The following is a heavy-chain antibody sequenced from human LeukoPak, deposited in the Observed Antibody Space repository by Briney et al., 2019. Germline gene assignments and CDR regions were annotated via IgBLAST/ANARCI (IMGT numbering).Heavy chain of an antibody. D-gene: IGHD3-3*01. J-gene: IGHJ6*03. CDR2: INHSGST. Sequence: PSETLSLTCAVYGGSFSDYSWSWIRQPPGKGLEWIGEINHSGSTNYNPSLKSRVTISVDTSKNQFSLKLSSVTAADTAVYYCAREYRISAYDFWSGYYYYYYMDVWGKGTTVSVSS. V-gene: IGHV4-34*01. CDR1: GGSFSDYS. CDR3: AREYRISAYDFWSGYYYYYYMDV.